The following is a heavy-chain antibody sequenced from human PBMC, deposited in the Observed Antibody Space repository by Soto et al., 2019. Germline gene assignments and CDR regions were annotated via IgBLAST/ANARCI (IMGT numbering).Heavy chain of an antibody. CDR2: ITGSGGVM. CDR1: GFDFSGSE. J-gene: IGHJ4*02. V-gene: IGHV3-48*03. Sequence: PGGSLRLSCTASGFDFSGSEMNWFRQAPGKALEWVAYITGSGGVMFHADSVKGRFSISRDNAKNSLFLEMSDLTADDTGVYYCAKVAPFILGSPFWGQGTLVTVSS. CDR3: AKVAPFILGSPF. D-gene: IGHD2-21*01.